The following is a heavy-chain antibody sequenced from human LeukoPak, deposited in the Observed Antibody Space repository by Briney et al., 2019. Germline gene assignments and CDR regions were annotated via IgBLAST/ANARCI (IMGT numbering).Heavy chain of an antibody. Sequence: SSETLSLTYAVSGDSLRRYYWSWIRQPAGKGLEWIGRIYTSGSTNYNPSLKSRVTISVDKSKNQFSLKLSSVTAADTAVYYCARYDCGGDCYLDDWGQGTLVTVSS. V-gene: IGHV4-59*10. J-gene: IGHJ4*02. CDR2: IYTSGST. CDR3: ARYDCGGDCYLDD. D-gene: IGHD2-21*02. CDR1: GDSLRRYY.